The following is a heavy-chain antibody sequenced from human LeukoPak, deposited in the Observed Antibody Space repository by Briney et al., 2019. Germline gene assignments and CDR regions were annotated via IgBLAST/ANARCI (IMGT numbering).Heavy chain of an antibody. CDR2: IYYSGST. D-gene: IGHD6-13*01. CDR3: ARGSSSWGDAFDI. Sequence: PSETLSLTCTVSGGSISSYYWSWIRQPPGKGLEWIGYIYYSGSTNYNPSLKSRVTISVDTSKNQFSLKLSSVTAAGTAVYYCARGSSSWGDAFDIWGQGTMVTVSS. J-gene: IGHJ3*02. CDR1: GGSISSYY. V-gene: IGHV4-59*01.